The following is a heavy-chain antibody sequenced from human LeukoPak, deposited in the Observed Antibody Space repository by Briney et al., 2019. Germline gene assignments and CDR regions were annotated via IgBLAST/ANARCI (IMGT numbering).Heavy chain of an antibody. CDR2: INSDGSST. V-gene: IGHV3-74*01. Sequence: GGSLRLSCAASGFTFSSYWMHWVRQAPGKGLVWVSRINSDGSSTSYADSVKGRFTISRDNSKNTLYLQMNSLRAEDTAVYYCAKELALAYYYDSSGYYYVGYWGQGTLVTVSS. D-gene: IGHD3-22*01. CDR1: GFTFSSYW. CDR3: AKELALAYYYDSSGYYYVGY. J-gene: IGHJ4*02.